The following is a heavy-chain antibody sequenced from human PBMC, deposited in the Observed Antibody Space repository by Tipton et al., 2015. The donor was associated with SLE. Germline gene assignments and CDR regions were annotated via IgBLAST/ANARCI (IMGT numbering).Heavy chain of an antibody. CDR3: AKDRQVYDTLTGYYGDVFDS. D-gene: IGHD3-9*01. J-gene: IGHJ4*02. CDR1: GFTFSNYA. Sequence: SLRLSCAASGFTFSNYAMSWIRQAPGKGPQWVSLTYSAGNTYYSESVKGRFTISRDNSKNTLYLQMNSLRPEDTAVYYCAKDRQVYDTLTGYYGDVFDSWGQGTLVTVSS. V-gene: IGHV3-23*03. CDR2: TYSAGNT.